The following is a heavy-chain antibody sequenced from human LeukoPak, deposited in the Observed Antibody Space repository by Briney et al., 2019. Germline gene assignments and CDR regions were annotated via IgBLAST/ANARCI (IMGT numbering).Heavy chain of an antibody. CDR2: IYYSGST. J-gene: IGHJ4*02. CDR3: AREGDSYGETVFDY. D-gene: IGHD5-18*01. V-gene: IGHV4-59*01. Sequence: SETLSLTCTVSGGSISSYYWSWIRQPPGKGLEWIGYIYYSGSTSYNPSLKSRVTISVDTSKNQFSLKLSSVTAADTAVYYCAREGDSYGETVFDYWGQGTLVTVSS. CDR1: GGSISSYY.